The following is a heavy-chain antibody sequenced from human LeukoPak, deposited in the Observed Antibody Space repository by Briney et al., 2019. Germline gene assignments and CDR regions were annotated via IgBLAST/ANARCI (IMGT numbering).Heavy chain of an antibody. CDR1: GFTFSNYW. Sequence: GGSLRLSCAASGFTFSNYWMSWVRQAPGKGLEWVANIKQDGSEKYYVNSVKGRFTISRDNAKNSLYLQMNSLRAEDTAVYYCAKSGKDDAFDIWGQGTMVTVSS. D-gene: IGHD4-23*01. V-gene: IGHV3-7*03. CDR3: AKSGKDDAFDI. J-gene: IGHJ3*02. CDR2: IKQDGSEK.